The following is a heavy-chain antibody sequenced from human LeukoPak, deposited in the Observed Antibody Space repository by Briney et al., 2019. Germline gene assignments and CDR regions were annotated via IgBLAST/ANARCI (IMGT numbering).Heavy chain of an antibody. Sequence: ASVKVSCKVSGYTLTELSMHWVRQAPGKGLEWMGGFDPEDGETIYAQKFQDRVTMTEDTSTDTAYMELSSLRSEDTAVYYCATVQSSSDPWRFRYYYYYMDVWGKGTTVTVSS. J-gene: IGHJ6*03. CDR3: ATVQSSSDPWRFRYYYYYMDV. D-gene: IGHD3-3*01. CDR1: GYTLTELS. V-gene: IGHV1-24*01. CDR2: FDPEDGET.